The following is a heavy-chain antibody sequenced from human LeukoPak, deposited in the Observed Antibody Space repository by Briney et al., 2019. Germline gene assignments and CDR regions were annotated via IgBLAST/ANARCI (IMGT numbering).Heavy chain of an antibody. Sequence: GGSLRLSCAASGFTFSSYDMHWVRQAPGKGLEWVAVISYDGSNNYYADSVKGRFTISRDNSKNTLYLQMNSLRAEDTAVYYCAREPSGFGFDYWGQGTLVTVSS. D-gene: IGHD3-16*01. V-gene: IGHV3-30-3*01. J-gene: IGHJ4*02. CDR1: GFTFSSYD. CDR3: AREPSGFGFDY. CDR2: ISYDGSNN.